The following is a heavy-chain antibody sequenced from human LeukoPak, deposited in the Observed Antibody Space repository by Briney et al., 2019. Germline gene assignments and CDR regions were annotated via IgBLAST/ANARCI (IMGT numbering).Heavy chain of an antibody. Sequence: SETLSLTCAVYGGSFSGYYWSWIRQPPGKGLEWIGEINHSGSTNYNPSLKSRVTISVDTSKNQFSLKLSSVTGAGTAVYYCEKLAVAGSSRLDHWGQGTLVTVSS. V-gene: IGHV4-34*01. CDR1: GGSFSGYY. D-gene: IGHD6-19*01. CDR2: INHSGST. J-gene: IGHJ4*02. CDR3: EKLAVAGSSRLDH.